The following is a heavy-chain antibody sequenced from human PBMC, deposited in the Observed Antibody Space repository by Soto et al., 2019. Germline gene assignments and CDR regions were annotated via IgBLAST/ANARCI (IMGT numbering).Heavy chain of an antibody. D-gene: IGHD3-10*01. J-gene: IGHJ5*02. V-gene: IGHV4-31*03. Sequence: QVQLQESGPGLVKPSQTLSLTCTVSGGSISSGGYYWSWIRQHPGKGLEWIGYIYYSGSTYYNPSLKSRVTISVDTSKNQFSLKLSSVTAADTAVYYCARAHGTMVRGVILAWFDPWGQGTLVTVSS. CDR3: ARAHGTMVRGVILAWFDP. CDR2: IYYSGST. CDR1: GGSISSGGYY.